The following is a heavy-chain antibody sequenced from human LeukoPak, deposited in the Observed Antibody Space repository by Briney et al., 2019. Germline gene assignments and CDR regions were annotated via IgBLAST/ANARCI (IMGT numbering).Heavy chain of an antibody. CDR2: INPSGGST. CDR1: GYTFTSYY. J-gene: IGHJ5*02. Sequence: ASVKVSCQPCGYTFTSYYMHWVRQAPGQGLEWMGIINPSGGSTSYAQKFQGRVTMTRDTSTGTVYMALSSLRSEDTAVYYCAMIKYCGGDCYGWFDPWGQGTLVTVSS. D-gene: IGHD2-21*02. V-gene: IGHV1-46*01. CDR3: AMIKYCGGDCYGWFDP.